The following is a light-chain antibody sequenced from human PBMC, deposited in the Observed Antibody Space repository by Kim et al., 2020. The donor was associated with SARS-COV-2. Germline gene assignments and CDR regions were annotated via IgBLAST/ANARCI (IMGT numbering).Light chain of an antibody. CDR3: LHFKSYPFT. Sequence: SASVGDRVTITCRTSQDISSALAWYQQKPGKVPELLIYDAATLETGVPSRFSGSGSGTDFTLTISSLQPEDFATFYCLHFKSYPFTFGQGTRLEIK. V-gene: IGKV1-13*02. J-gene: IGKJ5*01. CDR1: QDISSA. CDR2: DAA.